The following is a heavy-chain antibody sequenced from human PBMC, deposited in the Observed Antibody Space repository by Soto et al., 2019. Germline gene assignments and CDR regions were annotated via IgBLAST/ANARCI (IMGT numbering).Heavy chain of an antibody. J-gene: IGHJ5*02. CDR2: ISDTGGGT. V-gene: IGHV3-23*01. CDR1: GGDYSSYA. CDR3: AVGLHKTSASNTWFDP. D-gene: IGHD1-26*01. Sequence: GGSLRLSCAASGGDYSSYAMNRARQAQREGLEWVSTISDTGGGTSYAGSVKGRFTISRVNSKATLYLQMHRRRADDSAIYFCAVGLHKTSASNTWFDPWGRGTLVTVPS.